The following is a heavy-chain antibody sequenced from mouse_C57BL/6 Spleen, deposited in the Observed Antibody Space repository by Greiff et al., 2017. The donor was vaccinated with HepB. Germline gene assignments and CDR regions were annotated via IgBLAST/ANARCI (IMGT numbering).Heavy chain of an antibody. CDR3: APNYDGNAMDY. CDR2: IYPRSGNT. CDR1: GYTFTSYG. V-gene: IGHV1-81*01. D-gene: IGHD2-4*01. Sequence: QVHVKQSGAELARPGASVKLSCKASGYTFTSYGISWVKQRTGQGLEWIGEIYPRSGNTYYNEKFKGKATLTADKSSSTAYMELRSLTSEDSAVYFCAPNYDGNAMDYWGQGTSVTVSS. J-gene: IGHJ4*01.